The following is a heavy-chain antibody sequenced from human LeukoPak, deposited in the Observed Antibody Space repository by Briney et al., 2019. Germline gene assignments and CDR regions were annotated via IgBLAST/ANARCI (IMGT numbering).Heavy chain of an antibody. J-gene: IGHJ4*02. CDR2: IYHTGSP. Sequence: SETLSLTCTVSVGSISSSGWLSWVRQPPGKGLEWIGEIYHTGSPIYNPSLKNRATISIDRSKNQFFLRLNSVTAADTAVYYCTRDPHCSSPNCPTDYWGQGTPVTVSS. V-gene: IGHV4-4*02. CDR1: VGSISSSGW. CDR3: TRDPHCSSPNCPTDY. D-gene: IGHD2-2*01.